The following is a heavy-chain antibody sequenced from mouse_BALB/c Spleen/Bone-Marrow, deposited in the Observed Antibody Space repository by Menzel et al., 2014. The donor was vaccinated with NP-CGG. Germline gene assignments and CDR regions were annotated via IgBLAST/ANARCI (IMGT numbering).Heavy chain of an antibody. CDR3: ARNWVYFDY. CDR1: GYTSTSYW. J-gene: IGHJ2*01. V-gene: IGHV1-69*02. D-gene: IGHD4-1*01. CDR2: IDPSDSET. Sequence: LVESGAELVKPGAPVKLSCKASGYTSTSYWMNWVKQRPGRGLEWIGRIDPSDSETHYNQKFKDKATLTVDKSSSTACIQLSSLTSEDSAVHYCARNWVYFDYWGQGTTLTVSS.